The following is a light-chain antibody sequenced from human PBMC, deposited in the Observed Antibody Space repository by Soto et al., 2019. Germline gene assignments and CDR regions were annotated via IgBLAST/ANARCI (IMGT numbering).Light chain of an antibody. CDR1: QSVSSTY. J-gene: IGKJ2*01. CDR3: QQYGNSVYT. Sequence: EIVLTQSPGTLSLSPGERATLSCRASQSVSSTYLAWYQQQPGQAPRLLIYGASSRATGLPDRFSGSGSGTDFTLTISRLEPEDFAVYYCQQYGNSVYTFGQGTKLEIK. CDR2: GAS. V-gene: IGKV3-20*01.